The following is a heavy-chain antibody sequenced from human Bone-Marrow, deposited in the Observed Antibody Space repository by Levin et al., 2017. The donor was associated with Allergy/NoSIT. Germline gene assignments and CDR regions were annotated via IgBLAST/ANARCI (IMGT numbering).Heavy chain of an antibody. V-gene: IGHV3-9*01. CDR1: GLTFEDHA. CDR3: VTQGN. Sequence: SLKISCAASGLTFEDHAMHWVRQGPGKGLEWVSGISWNGGNVAYGDSVKGRFIISRDNAKNSVYLQMNSLSTEDSALYYCVTQGNWGQGTLVTVSS. J-gene: IGHJ4*02. D-gene: IGHD3-10*01. CDR2: ISWNGGNV.